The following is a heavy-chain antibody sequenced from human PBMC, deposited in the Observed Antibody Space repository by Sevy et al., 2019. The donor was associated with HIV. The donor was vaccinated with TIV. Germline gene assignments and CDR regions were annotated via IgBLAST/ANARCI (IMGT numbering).Heavy chain of an antibody. CDR1: GGSMSSYF. CDR3: ARDSVLSPRVFDS. D-gene: IGHD3-10*01. V-gene: IGHV4-59*01. J-gene: IGHJ4*02. CDR2: IYYTGTT. Sequence: SETLSLTCTVSGGSMSSYFWSWIRQPPGKGLEWIGYIYYTGTTNYNPSLKSRLTMSLDTSKNRFSVNLTAVTAADTAVCYCARDSVLSPRVFDSWGQGTLVTVSS.